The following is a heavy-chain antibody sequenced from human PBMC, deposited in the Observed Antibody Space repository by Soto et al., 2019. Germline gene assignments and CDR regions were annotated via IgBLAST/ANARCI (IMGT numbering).Heavy chain of an antibody. CDR1: GDSVSSNSAA. V-gene: IGHV6-1*01. J-gene: IGHJ3*02. D-gene: IGHD3-22*01. CDR3: ARVPARVTYYYDSSGYGNAFDI. Sequence: PSQTLSLTCAISGDSVSSNSAAWNWIRQSPSRGLEWLGRTYYRSKWYNDYAVSVKSRITINPDTSKNQFSLQLNSVTPEDTAVYYCARVPARVTYYYDSSGYGNAFDIWGQGTMVTV. CDR2: TYYRSKWYN.